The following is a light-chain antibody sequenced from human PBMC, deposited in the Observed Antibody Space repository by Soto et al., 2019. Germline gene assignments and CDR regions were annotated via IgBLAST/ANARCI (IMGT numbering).Light chain of an antibody. CDR3: QQFGGSPTSWT. CDR1: QSVSSNS. CDR2: GAS. Sequence: ESVLTQSPGTLSLSPGERATLSCRASQSVSSNSLAWYQQKPGQAPRLLIYGASSRATGTPDRFSGSGSGTDFTLTISRLEPDDFAVYYCQQFGGSPTSWTFGPGTTVEI. J-gene: IGKJ1*01. V-gene: IGKV3-20*01.